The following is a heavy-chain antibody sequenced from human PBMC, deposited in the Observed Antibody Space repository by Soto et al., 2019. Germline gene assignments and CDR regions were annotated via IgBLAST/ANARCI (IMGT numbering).Heavy chain of an antibody. D-gene: IGHD1-7*01. Sequence: QVQLVQSGAEVKKPGSSVKVSCKASGGTFSSYTISWVRQAPGQGLEWMGRIIPILGIANYAQKFQGRVTITADKSTSTAYMELSSLRSEDTAVYYCARVPSADWKYLWFDPWGQGTLVTVSS. CDR2: IIPILGIA. CDR3: ARVPSADWKYLWFDP. V-gene: IGHV1-69*02. J-gene: IGHJ5*02. CDR1: GGTFSSYT.